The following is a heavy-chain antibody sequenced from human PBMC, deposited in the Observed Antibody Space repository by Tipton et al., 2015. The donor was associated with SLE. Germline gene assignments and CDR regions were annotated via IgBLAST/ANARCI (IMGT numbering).Heavy chain of an antibody. J-gene: IGHJ6*02. CDR1: GGSISSRNW. V-gene: IGHV4-4*02. CDR2: IDHSGST. CDR3: ARFRDEYYYYAMDV. Sequence: TLSLTCAVYGGSISSRNWWSWIRQPPGKGLGWIGEIDHSGSTNYNPSLESRVTISMDSSKSQFSLKLNSVTAADTAVYYCARFRDEYYYYAMDVWGQGTTVTVSS.